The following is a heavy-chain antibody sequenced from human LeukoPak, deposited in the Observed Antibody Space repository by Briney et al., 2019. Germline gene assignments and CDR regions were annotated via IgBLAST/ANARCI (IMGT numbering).Heavy chain of an antibody. V-gene: IGHV4-34*01. CDR2: INHSGST. CDR3: ARGIAAAGPVDY. D-gene: IGHD6-13*01. J-gene: IGHJ4*02. Sequence: SETLSLTCAVYGGSFSGYYWSWIRQPPGKGLEWIREINHSGSTNYNPSLKSRVTISVDTSKNQFSLKLSSVTAADTAVYYCARGIAAAGPVDYWGQGTLVTVSS. CDR1: GGSFSGYY.